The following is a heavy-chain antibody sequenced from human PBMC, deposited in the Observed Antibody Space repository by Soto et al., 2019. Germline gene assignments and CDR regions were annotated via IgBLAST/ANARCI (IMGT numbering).Heavy chain of an antibody. D-gene: IGHD3-9*01. J-gene: IGHJ4*02. CDR1: GFSLSTSGVG. V-gene: IGHV2-5*02. CDR3: ARKGPEDWPLDY. Sequence: QITLKESGPTLVKPTQTLTLTCTFAGFSLSTSGVGVGWIRQPPGEALEWLAVSYWDDAKEYSPSLKNKLTITKDISKNHVVLTMTNMGPMDTGTYYCARKGPEDWPLDYWGQGTLVTVSS. CDR2: SYWDDAK.